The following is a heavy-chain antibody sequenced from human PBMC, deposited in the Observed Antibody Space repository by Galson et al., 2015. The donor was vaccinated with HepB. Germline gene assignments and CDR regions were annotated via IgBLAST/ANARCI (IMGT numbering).Heavy chain of an antibody. Sequence: SLRLSCAASGFAFSSYSMNWVRQAPGKGLEWVSSISSSSSYIYYADSVKGRFTISRDNAKNSLYLQMNSLRAEDTAVYYCARDGHHPKFAATTASDFDYWGQGTLVTVSS. CDR1: GFAFSSYS. J-gene: IGHJ4*02. CDR2: ISSSSSYI. D-gene: IGHD2-15*01. V-gene: IGHV3-21*01. CDR3: ARDGHHPKFAATTASDFDY.